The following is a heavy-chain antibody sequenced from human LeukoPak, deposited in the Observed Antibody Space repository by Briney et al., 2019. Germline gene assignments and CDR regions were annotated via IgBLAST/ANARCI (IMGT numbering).Heavy chain of an antibody. D-gene: IGHD6-6*01. Sequence: SQTLSLTCAISGHSIFTNNVAWNWIRQSPSRGLEWLGRTYYRSKWSFDYAVSVKSRITINADTSKNQFSLQLSSVTPEDTAVYYCARGKYTSFDYWGQGALVTVSS. V-gene: IGHV6-1*01. J-gene: IGHJ4*02. CDR3: ARGKYTSFDY. CDR2: TYYRSKWSF. CDR1: GHSIFTNNVA.